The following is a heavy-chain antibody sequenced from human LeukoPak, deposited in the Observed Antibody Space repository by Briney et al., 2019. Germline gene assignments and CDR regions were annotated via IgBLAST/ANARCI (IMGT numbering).Heavy chain of an antibody. CDR1: GFTFSSYW. CDR3: ARGVDSAIDW. V-gene: IGHV3-7*01. D-gene: IGHD3-9*01. Sequence: GGSLRLSCAASGFTFSSYWMNWVRQAPGKGLEWVANINGDGRDKYYVGSVRGRFSISRDNADNALYLQMNSLRGDDTALYYCARGVDSAIDWWGQGTLVTVSS. J-gene: IGHJ4*02. CDR2: INGDGRDK.